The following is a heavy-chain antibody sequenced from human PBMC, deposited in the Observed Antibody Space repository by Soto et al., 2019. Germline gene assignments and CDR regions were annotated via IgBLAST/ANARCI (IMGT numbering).Heavy chain of an antibody. J-gene: IGHJ3*02. CDR3: ARDRLIDYYDSSGSHDAFDI. CDR2: IIPIFGTA. Sequence: SVKVSCKASGGTFSSYAISWVRQAPGQGLEWMGGIIPIFGTANYAQKFQGRVTITADESTSTAYMELSSLRSEDTAVYYCARDRLIDYYDSSGSHDAFDIWGQGTMVTVSS. V-gene: IGHV1-69*13. D-gene: IGHD3-22*01. CDR1: GGTFSSYA.